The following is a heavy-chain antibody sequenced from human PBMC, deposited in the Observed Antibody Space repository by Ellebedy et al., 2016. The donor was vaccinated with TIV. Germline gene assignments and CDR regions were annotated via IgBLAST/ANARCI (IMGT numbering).Heavy chain of an antibody. D-gene: IGHD6-19*01. CDR2: ISYDGSSK. CDR3: ARDLDKSSGWYGGAAY. V-gene: IGHV3-30-3*01. CDR1: GFTFNNYA. Sequence: PGGSLRLSCAASGFTFNNYAMHWVRQAPGKGLEWVAIISYDGSSKYYADSVKGRFTISRDNSMTTLYLGMNSLRAEDTAVYYCARDLDKSSGWYGGAAYWGQGTLVTVSS. J-gene: IGHJ4*02.